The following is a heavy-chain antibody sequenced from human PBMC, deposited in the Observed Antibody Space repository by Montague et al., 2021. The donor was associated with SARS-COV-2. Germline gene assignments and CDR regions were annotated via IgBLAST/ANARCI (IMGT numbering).Heavy chain of an antibody. Sequence: SETLSLTCVVSGGAINSSNWWSWVRQPPGKGLEWIGEIYHWGSTNYNPPLKSRVTISIDKSTNQLSLKLSSVTAADTAVYYCARGRAVTTFYYYYYGMDVWGQGTTVTVSS. D-gene: IGHD4-17*01. J-gene: IGHJ6*02. CDR3: ARGRAVTTFYYYYYGMDV. CDR2: IYHWGST. V-gene: IGHV4-4*02. CDR1: GGAINSSNW.